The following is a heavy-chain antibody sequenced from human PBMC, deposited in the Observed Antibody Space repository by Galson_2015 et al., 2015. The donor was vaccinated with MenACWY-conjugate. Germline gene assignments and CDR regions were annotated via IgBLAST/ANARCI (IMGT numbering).Heavy chain of an antibody. CDR3: AKGSTKSGWYYFDY. D-gene: IGHD6-19*01. CDR2: ISGSGVST. CDR1: GFTFSNYA. J-gene: IGHJ4*02. Sequence: SLRLSCAVSGFTFSNYAMSWVRQAPGKGLQWVSGISGSGVSTGYADSLKGRITISRDNSRNTLFLEMNSLRVEDTAVYYCAKGSTKSGWYYFDYWGQGTVVTVSP. V-gene: IGHV3-23*01.